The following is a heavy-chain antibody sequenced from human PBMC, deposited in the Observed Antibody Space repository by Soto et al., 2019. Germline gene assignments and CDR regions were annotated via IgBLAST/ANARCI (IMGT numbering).Heavy chain of an antibody. D-gene: IGHD3-10*01. CDR2: IYYSGST. CDR1: GGSISSGGYY. J-gene: IGHJ6*02. CDR3: ARDLYVVRGVTSTHYYYYYGMDV. V-gene: IGHV4-31*03. Sequence: PSETLSLTCTVSGGSISSGGYYWSWIRQHPGKGLEWIGYIYYSGSTYYNPSLKSRVTISVDTSKNQFSLKLSSVTAADTAVYYCARDLYVVRGVTSTHYYYYYGMDVWGQGTTVTVSS.